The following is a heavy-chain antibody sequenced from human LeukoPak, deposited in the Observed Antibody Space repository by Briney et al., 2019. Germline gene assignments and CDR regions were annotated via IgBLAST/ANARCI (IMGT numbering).Heavy chain of an antibody. CDR2: IYYNGTT. CDR1: GGSISTYY. V-gene: IGHV4-59*08. J-gene: IGHJ4*02. CDR3: ATHYPRWLFDV. Sequence: SETLSLTCTVSGGSISTYYWSWIRQPPGKGLEWIGYIYYNGTTNYSPSLKSRSTMSIDTPKNQFSLQLRSVTAAYTAVYECATHYPRWLFDVWGQGTLVSVSS. D-gene: IGHD3-9*01.